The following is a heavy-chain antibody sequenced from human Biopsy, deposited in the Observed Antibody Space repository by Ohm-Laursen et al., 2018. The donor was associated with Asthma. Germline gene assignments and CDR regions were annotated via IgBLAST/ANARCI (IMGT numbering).Heavy chain of an antibody. CDR2: INPVSGST. Sequence: ASVKVSCKASGYTFTDYSVMWLRQAPGQGLEWMGRINPVSGSTNFAQKFQGRLTMTRDRSIGTAYMELSSLTSDDTAVYYCARDALYDNSAYIGDAFDIWGQGAMVTVSS. D-gene: IGHD3-22*01. CDR1: GYTFTDYS. V-gene: IGHV1-2*06. J-gene: IGHJ3*02. CDR3: ARDALYDNSAYIGDAFDI.